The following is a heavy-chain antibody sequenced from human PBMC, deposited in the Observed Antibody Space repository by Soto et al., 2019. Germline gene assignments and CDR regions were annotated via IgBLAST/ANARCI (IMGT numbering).Heavy chain of an antibody. Sequence: GGSLRLSCAASGFTFDDYAMHWVRQAPGKGLEWVSGISWNSGSIGYADSVKGRFTISRENAKNSLYLQMNSLRAEDTALYYCAKDKQQMVEYYYYYMDVWGKGTTVTVSS. D-gene: IGHD6-13*01. CDR1: GFTFDDYA. CDR3: AKDKQQMVEYYYYYMDV. J-gene: IGHJ6*03. V-gene: IGHV3-9*01. CDR2: ISWNSGSI.